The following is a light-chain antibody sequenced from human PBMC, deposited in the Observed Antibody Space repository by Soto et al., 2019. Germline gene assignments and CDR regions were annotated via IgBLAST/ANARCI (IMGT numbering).Light chain of an antibody. V-gene: IGLV2-23*01. CDR1: SSDVGSYNL. CDR3: CSYAGSSTYVV. J-gene: IGLJ2*01. CDR2: EGS. Sequence: QSALTQAASVSGSPGQSITISCTGTSSDVGSYNLVSWYQEHPGKAPKLMIYEGSKRPSGASNRFSGYKSGNTASLTISGLQDEDEADYYCCSYAGSSTYVVFGGGTKLTVL.